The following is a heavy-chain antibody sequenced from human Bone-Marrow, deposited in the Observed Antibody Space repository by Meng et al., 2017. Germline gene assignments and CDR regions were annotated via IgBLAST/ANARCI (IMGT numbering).Heavy chain of an antibody. CDR3: SGHIDY. D-gene: IGHD5-12*01. J-gene: IGHJ4*02. Sequence: GESLKISCAASGFTFSNAWMSWVRQAPGKVLEWVGRIKSKTDGGTTDYAARVKGRFTISRDDSKNTLYLQMNSLKTEDTAVYYCSGHIDYWGQGTLVTVSS. CDR1: GFTFSNAW. V-gene: IGHV3-15*01. CDR2: IKSKTDGGTT.